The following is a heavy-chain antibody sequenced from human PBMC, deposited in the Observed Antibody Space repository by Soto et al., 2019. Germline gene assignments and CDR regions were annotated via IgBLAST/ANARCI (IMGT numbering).Heavy chain of an antibody. J-gene: IGHJ4*02. CDR1: GFSLTTVGVG. D-gene: IGHD3-10*01. Sequence: QITLKESGPTLVKPTQTLTLTCSFSGFSLTTVGVGVGWIRQPPGKALEWLALIYWDDDKYYSPSLKSRLTITKDTSKNHVVLTMANMDPMDTATYYCAHRPSGFGELLSRPFDHWGQGALVTVSS. CDR3: AHRPSGFGELLSRPFDH. V-gene: IGHV2-5*02. CDR2: IYWDDDK.